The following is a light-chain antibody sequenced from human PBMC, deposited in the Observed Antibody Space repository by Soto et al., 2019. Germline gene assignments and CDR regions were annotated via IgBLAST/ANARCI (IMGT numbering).Light chain of an antibody. J-gene: IGLJ1*01. V-gene: IGLV2-14*03. Sequence: QSALTQPASVSGSPGQSITISCTGTSNDVGGYNFVFWYQQHPTKAPKLIIYDVINRPSGVSNRFSGSKSGNMASLTISGLQAEDEADYYFTSYTSSFTFVFGTGTKLTVL. CDR2: DVI. CDR1: SNDVGGYNF. CDR3: TSYTSSFTFV.